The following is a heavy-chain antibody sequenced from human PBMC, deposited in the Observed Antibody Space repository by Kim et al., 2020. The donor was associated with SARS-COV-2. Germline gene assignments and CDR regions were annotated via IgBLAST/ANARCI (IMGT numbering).Heavy chain of an antibody. CDR2: ISSSSSYI. V-gene: IGHV3-21*01. Sequence: GGSLRLSCAASGFTFSSYSMNWVRQAPGKGLEWVSSISSSSSYIYYADSVKGRFTISRDNAKNSLYLQMNSLRAEDTAVYYCARDGYCSGGSCWLSPGYYYYGMDVWGQGTTVTVSS. D-gene: IGHD2-15*01. CDR3: ARDGYCSGGSCWLSPGYYYYGMDV. J-gene: IGHJ6*02. CDR1: GFTFSSYS.